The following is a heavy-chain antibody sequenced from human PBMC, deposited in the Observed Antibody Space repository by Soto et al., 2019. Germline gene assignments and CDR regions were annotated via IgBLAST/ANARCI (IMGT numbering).Heavy chain of an antibody. J-gene: IGHJ5*02. CDR1: GGSISRGGYS. Sequence: PSETLSLTCAVSGGSISRGGYSWSGIRQPPGKGLEWIGYIYHSGSTYYNPSLKSRVTISVDRSKNQFSLKLSSVTAADTAVYYCARATIVLVRAAIYWFDPWGQGTLFTVSS. D-gene: IGHD2-2*01. V-gene: IGHV4-30-2*01. CDR3: ARATIVLVRAAIYWFDP. CDR2: IYHSGST.